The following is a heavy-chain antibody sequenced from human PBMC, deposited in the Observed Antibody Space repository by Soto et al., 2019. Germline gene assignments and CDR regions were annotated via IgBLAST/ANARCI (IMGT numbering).Heavy chain of an antibody. CDR3: VRGETGYGNFES. V-gene: IGHV3-48*02. D-gene: IGHD5-12*01. CDR1: GFSFSNYN. Sequence: GGSLRLSCVASGFSFSNYNMNWVRQAPGKGLEWVSYITDSSDTVHYSDSVRGRFPISRDDANSTLYLQMNSLRDEDTAVYYCVRGETGYGNFESSDQATLVNVPS. CDR2: ITDSSDTV. J-gene: IGHJ4*02.